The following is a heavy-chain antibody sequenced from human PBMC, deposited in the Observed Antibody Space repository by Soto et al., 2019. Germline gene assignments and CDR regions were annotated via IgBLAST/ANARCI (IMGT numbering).Heavy chain of an antibody. CDR2: INHSGST. V-gene: IGHV4-34*01. CDR3: ARAPRPGLDY. J-gene: IGHJ4*02. CDR1: GGSFSGYY. Sequence: SETLSLTCAVYGGSFSGYYWSWIRQPPGKGLEWIGEINHSGSTNYNPSLKSRVTISVDTSKNQFSLKLSSVTAADTAVYYCARAPRPGLDYWGQGTLVTVSS.